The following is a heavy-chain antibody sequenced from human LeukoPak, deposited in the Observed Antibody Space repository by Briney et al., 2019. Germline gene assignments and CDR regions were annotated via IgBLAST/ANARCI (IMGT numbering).Heavy chain of an antibody. CDR3: ASEPGYSSSKVAFDI. CDR1: GFTFSSYW. Sequence: GGSLRLSCAASGFTFSSYWMSWVRQAPGKGLEWVANIKQDGSEKYYVDSVKGRFTISRDNAKNSLYLQMNSLRADDTAVYYCASEPGYSSSKVAFDIWGQGTMVTVSS. J-gene: IGHJ3*02. D-gene: IGHD6-13*01. CDR2: IKQDGSEK. V-gene: IGHV3-7*01.